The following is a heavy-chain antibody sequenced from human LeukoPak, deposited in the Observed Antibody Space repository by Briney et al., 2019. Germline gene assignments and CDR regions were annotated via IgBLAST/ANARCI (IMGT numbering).Heavy chain of an antibody. CDR2: INPSGGST. V-gene: IGHV1-46*01. J-gene: IGHJ6*03. Sequence: GASVKVSCKASGYTFTSYYMHWVRQAPGQGLEWMGIINPSGGSTSYAQKFQGRVTMTRDTSTSTVYMELSGLRSEDTAVYYCARDCMYYYGSGSYFPLYYYMDVWGKGTTVTVSS. D-gene: IGHD3-10*01. CDR1: GYTFTSYY. CDR3: ARDCMYYYGSGSYFPLYYYMDV.